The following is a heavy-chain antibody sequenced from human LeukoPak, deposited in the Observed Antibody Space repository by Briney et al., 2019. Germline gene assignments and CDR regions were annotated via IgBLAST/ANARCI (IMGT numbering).Heavy chain of an antibody. Sequence: ASVKVSCKASGYTFTSYGISWVRQAPGQGLEWMGWISVYNGNTNYAQKLQGRVTMTTDTSTSTAYMELRSLRSDDTAVYYCARDESIAAAGPRSHWFDPWGQGTLVTVSS. J-gene: IGHJ5*02. CDR3: ARDESIAAAGPRSHWFDP. CDR2: ISVYNGNT. D-gene: IGHD6-13*01. CDR1: GYTFTSYG. V-gene: IGHV1-18*01.